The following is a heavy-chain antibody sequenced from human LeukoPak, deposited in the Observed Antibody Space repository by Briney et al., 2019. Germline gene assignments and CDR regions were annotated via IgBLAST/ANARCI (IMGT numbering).Heavy chain of an antibody. J-gene: IGHJ3*02. CDR1: GYTFTSYD. CDR3: ARVPQNYDYRSAFDI. V-gene: IGHV1-8*03. Sequence: ASVKVSCRASGYTFTSYDINWVRQATGQGLEWMGWMNPNSGNTGYAQKFQGRVTITRNTSISTAYMELSSLRSEDTAVYYCARVPQNYDYRSAFDIWGQGTMVTVSS. CDR2: MNPNSGNT. D-gene: IGHD4-11*01.